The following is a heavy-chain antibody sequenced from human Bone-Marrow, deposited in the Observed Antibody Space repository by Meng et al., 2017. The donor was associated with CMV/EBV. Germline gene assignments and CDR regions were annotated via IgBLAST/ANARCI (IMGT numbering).Heavy chain of an antibody. D-gene: IGHD2-21*01. V-gene: IGHV1-2*02. CDR1: GYTFTGYY. CDR3: ARGRFRVIAIPVLSHGFDP. Sequence: ASVKVSCKASGYTFTGYYMHWVRQAPGQGLEWMGWINPNSGGTNYAQKFQGRVTMTRDTSISTAYMELSRLRSDDTAVYYCARGRFRVIAIPVLSHGFDPWGQGTLVTVSS. CDR2: INPNSGGT. J-gene: IGHJ5*02.